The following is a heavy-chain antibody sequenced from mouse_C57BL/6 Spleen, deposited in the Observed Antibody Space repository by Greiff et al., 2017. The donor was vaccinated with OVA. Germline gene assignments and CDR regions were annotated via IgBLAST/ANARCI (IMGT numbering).Heavy chain of an antibody. J-gene: IGHJ2*01. D-gene: IGHD1-1*01. CDR3: ARGDYGSSYVYFDY. CDR1: GYTFTNYW. CDR2: IYPGGGYT. Sequence: QVQLQQSGAELVRPGTSVKMSCKASGYTFTNYWIGWAKQRPGHGLEWIGDIYPGGGYTNYNEKFKGKATLTADKSSSTAYMQFSSLTSEDSAIYDCARGDYGSSYVYFDYWGQGTTLTVSS. V-gene: IGHV1-63*01.